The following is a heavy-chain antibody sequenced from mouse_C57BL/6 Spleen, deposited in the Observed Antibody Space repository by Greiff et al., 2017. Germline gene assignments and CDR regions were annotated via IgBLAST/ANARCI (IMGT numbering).Heavy chain of an antibody. V-gene: IGHV6-3*01. CDR1: GFTFSNYW. D-gene: IGHD2-12*01. Sequence: EVQGVESGGGLVQPGGSMKLSCVASGFTFSNYWMNWVRQSPEKGLEWVAQIRLKSDNYATHYAESVKGRFTISRDDSKSSVYLQMNNLRAEDTGIYYCPSYSFFAYWGQGTLVTVSA. J-gene: IGHJ3*01. CDR2: IRLKSDNYAT. CDR3: PSYSFFAY.